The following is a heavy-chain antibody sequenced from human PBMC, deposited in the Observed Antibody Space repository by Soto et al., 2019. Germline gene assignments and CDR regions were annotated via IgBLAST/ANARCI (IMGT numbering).Heavy chain of an antibody. D-gene: IGHD3-22*01. CDR2: VYWDDGK. V-gene: IGHV2-5*02. CDR1: GFSLSTSGVG. CDR3: AHSLIGYYYDSSGSNWFVP. Sequence: QITLKESGPTLVKPTQTLTLTCTFSGFSLSTSGVGVGWIRQPPGKALEWLALVYWDDGKRYSPSLKSRLTITTDPSTNQVVLTMTNMDPVDTATYYCAHSLIGYYYDSSGSNWFVPWGQGTLVTVSS. J-gene: IGHJ5*02.